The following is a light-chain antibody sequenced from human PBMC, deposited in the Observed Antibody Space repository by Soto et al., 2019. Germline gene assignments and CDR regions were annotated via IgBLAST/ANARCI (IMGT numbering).Light chain of an antibody. CDR3: SSYTSSSTPYVV. J-gene: IGLJ2*01. CDR2: VVS. Sequence: QSVLTQPASVSGSPGQSITISCTGTNSDVGGYNYVSWYQQHPGKAPKLMIYVVSNRPSGVSNRFSGSKSGNTASLTISGLQAEDEADYYCSSYTSSSTPYVVFGGGTKLTVL. CDR1: NSDVGGYNY. V-gene: IGLV2-14*01.